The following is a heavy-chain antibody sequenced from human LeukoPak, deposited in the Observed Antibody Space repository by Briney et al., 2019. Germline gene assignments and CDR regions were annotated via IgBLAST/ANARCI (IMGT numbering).Heavy chain of an antibody. Sequence: SGTLSLTCAVSGGSITSVNWWTWVRQPPGKGLEWIGEISHSGTTNFNPSLKSRVTISIDKSKNQFSLKLTSVTAADTAVYYCARGYSSGTDWGQGTLVTVSS. CDR2: ISHSGTT. V-gene: IGHV4-4*02. D-gene: IGHD5-18*01. CDR3: ARGYSSGTD. CDR1: GGSITSVNW. J-gene: IGHJ4*02.